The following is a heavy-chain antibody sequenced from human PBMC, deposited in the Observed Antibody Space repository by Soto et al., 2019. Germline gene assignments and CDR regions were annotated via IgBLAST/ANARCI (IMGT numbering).Heavy chain of an antibody. CDR2: INHSGST. CDR3: ARFQAFTFGGVNAPSHSHDVFDI. CDR1: GGSFSGYY. Sequence: PSETLSLTCAVYGGSFSGYYWSWIRQPPGKGLEWIGEINHSGSTNYNPSLKSRVTISVDTSKNQFSLKLSSVTAADTAVYYCARFQAFTFGGVNAPSHSHDVFDIGGKGTMVTV. J-gene: IGHJ3*02. V-gene: IGHV4-34*01. D-gene: IGHD3-16*01.